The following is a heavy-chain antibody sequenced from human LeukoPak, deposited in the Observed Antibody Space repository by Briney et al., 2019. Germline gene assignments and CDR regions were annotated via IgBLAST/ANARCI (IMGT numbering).Heavy chain of an antibody. Sequence: RGSLTLSCAASGFTVTNYAITWVRQAPGKVLEWVSVIGAGGADTYYSDSVKGRFPVSRAHSQNTMSLRMSSLRAEDTGVYFCASRRRDNSGYYLGAFHDWGQGTTVTVSS. CDR3: ASRRRDNSGYYLGAFHD. CDR1: GFTVTNYA. D-gene: IGHD3-22*01. V-gene: IGHV3-23*01. CDR2: IGAGGADT. J-gene: IGHJ3*01.